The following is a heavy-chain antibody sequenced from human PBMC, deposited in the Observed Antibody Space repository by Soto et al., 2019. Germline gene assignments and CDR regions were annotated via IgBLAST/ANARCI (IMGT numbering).Heavy chain of an antibody. CDR1: GFTFSSYG. Sequence: GGSLRLSCAASGFTFSSYGMHWVRQAPGKGLEWVAVISYDGSNKYYADSVKGRFTISRDNSKNTLFLQMNSLRAEDTAVYYCAKDKRYYDFWSGYYPPWFDPWGQGTLVTVSS. J-gene: IGHJ5*02. D-gene: IGHD3-3*01. CDR2: ISYDGSNK. CDR3: AKDKRYYDFWSGYYPPWFDP. V-gene: IGHV3-30*18.